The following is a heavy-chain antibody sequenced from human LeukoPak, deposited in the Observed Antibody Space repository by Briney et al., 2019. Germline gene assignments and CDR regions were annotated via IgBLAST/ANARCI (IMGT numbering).Heavy chain of an antibody. J-gene: IGHJ4*02. CDR3: RAVGWDSKDY. CDR1: GFTFSSYA. CDR2: ISSNGGST. D-gene: IGHD3-22*01. Sequence: GGSLRLSCSASGFTFSSYAMHWVRQAPGKGLEYVSGISSNGGSTYYADSMKGRFIISRDNSKNTLYLQMSSLRAEDTAVYYCRAVGWDSKDYWGQGTLVTVSS. V-gene: IGHV3-64D*09.